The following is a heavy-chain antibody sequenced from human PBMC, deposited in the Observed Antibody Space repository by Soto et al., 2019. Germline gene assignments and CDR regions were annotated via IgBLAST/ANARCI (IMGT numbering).Heavy chain of an antibody. CDR2: IIPIFGTA. CDR3: ARDNRPWYYDSSGYLYYFDY. J-gene: IGHJ4*02. D-gene: IGHD3-22*01. Sequence: ASVKVSCKASGGTFSSYAISWVRQAPGQGLEWMGGIIPIFGTANYAQKFQGRVTITADESTSTAYMELSSLRSEDTAVYYCARDNRPWYYDSSGYLYYFDYWGQGTLVTVSS. V-gene: IGHV1-69*13. CDR1: GGTFSSYA.